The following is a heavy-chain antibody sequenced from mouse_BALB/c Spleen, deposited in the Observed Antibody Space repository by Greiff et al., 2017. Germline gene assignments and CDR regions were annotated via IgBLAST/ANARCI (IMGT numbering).Heavy chain of an antibody. D-gene: IGHD2-1*01. CDR1: GFTFSSYT. J-gene: IGHJ3*01. CDR3: TRAPFGNYGAWFAY. V-gene: IGHV5-6-4*01. Sequence: EVKLMESGGGLVKPGGSLKLSCAASGFTFSSYTMSWVRQTPEKRLEWVATISSGGSYTYYPDSVKGRFTISRDNAKNTLYLQMSSLKSEDTAMYYCTRAPFGNYGAWFAYWGQGTLVTVSA. CDR2: ISSGGSYT.